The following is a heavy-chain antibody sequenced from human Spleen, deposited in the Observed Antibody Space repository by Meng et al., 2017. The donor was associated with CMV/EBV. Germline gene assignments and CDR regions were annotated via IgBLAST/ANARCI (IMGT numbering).Heavy chain of an antibody. CDR2: MTYDGSNK. V-gene: IGHV3-30*04. J-gene: IGHJ6*02. CDR3: ARDARLQVERPYYGVDV. Sequence: GESLKISCAASGLTFSRYTMHWVRQAPGKGLEWVALMTYDGSNKYYADSVKGRFTISRDNSKTTLYLQMNSLRAEDTAVYFCARDARLQVERPYYGVDVWGQGTTVTVSS. CDR1: GLTFSRYT. D-gene: IGHD1-1*01.